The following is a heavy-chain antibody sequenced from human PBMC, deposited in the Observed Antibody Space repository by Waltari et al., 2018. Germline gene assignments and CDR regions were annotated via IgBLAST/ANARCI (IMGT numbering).Heavy chain of an antibody. V-gene: IGHV3-7*01. CDR1: GFTFSNYC. J-gene: IGHJ4*02. D-gene: IGHD2-21*01. CDR3: AKYDVKYCGGDCYLDY. Sequence: EVQLVESGGGLVQPGGSLRLSCAASGFTFSNYCMSWVRQAPGKGLDWVANIKQDGSEKKYVEVVKDRFNISREKAKKSRYLQKNRLETEETAVYYGAKYDVKYCGGDCYLDYWGQGTLVTVSS. CDR2: IKQDGSEK.